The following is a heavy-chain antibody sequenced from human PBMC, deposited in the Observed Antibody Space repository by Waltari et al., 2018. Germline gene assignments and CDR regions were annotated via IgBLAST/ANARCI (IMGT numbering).Heavy chain of an antibody. D-gene: IGHD6-19*01. Sequence: EVQFLESGGDLLQPGGSLRLSCAASGFSIGSSAMSGVRQAPGKGPEGVASITRQATTYYAGSVRGRFAISRDESDNKLYLQMSGLRAEDTAMYYCAKDHASSGWPTFDSWGQGTQVTVSS. V-gene: IGHV3-23*01. CDR1: GFSIGSSA. CDR3: AKDHASSGWPTFDS. J-gene: IGHJ4*02. CDR2: ITRQATT.